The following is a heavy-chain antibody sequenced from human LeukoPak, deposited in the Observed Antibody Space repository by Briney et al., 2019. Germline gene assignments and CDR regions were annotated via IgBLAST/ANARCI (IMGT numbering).Heavy chain of an antibody. CDR3: ARRGYFDF. CDR1: GFSLSTYS. Sequence: GGSLRLSCAASGFSLSTYSMNWVRQAPGKGLEWVSYITGGGSTIYYADSVKGRFTVSRDNAQNSLFLQMDSLRDEDTAVYYCARRGYFDFWGQGTLVTVSS. J-gene: IGHJ4*02. CDR2: ITGGGSTI. D-gene: IGHD5-12*01. V-gene: IGHV3-48*02.